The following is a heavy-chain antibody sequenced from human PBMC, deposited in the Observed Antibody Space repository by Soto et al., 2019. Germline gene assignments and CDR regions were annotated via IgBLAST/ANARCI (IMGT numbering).Heavy chain of an antibody. J-gene: IGHJ4*02. CDR2: VGGNGDRT. CDR3: AKDFDSNYPTPNFDH. CDR1: GFTFSRFA. V-gene: IGHV3-23*01. D-gene: IGHD4-4*01. Sequence: VQLLESGGDLVQPGGSLRLSCAASGFTFSRFAMTWVRQAPGKGLEWVSVVGGNGDRTFYEDSVKGRFTISRDNSKNTLYLQMSSLRAEDTAIYYCAKDFDSNYPTPNFDHWGQGTLVSVSS.